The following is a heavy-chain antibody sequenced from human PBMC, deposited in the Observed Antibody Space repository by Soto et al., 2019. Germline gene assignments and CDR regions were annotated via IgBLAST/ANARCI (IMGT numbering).Heavy chain of an antibody. CDR2: MNPKSGGA. CDR1: GYTFTDYY. D-gene: IGHD2-15*01. V-gene: IGHV1-2*02. J-gene: IGHJ3*02. CDR3: TRENIENRDGLYDAFDI. Sequence: ASVKVSCKXSGYTFTDYYTHWVRQAPGQGLEWMGWMNPKSGGAYFAQKFQGRVTLTRDTSIGTAYIEVNSLTSDDTAVYFCTRENIENRDGLYDAFDIWGQGTTVTVSS.